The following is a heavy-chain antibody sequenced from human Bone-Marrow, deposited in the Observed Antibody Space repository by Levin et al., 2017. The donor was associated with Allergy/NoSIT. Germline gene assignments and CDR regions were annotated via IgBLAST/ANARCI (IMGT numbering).Heavy chain of an antibody. V-gene: IGHV4-39*07. CDR3: ARLDMASWTFFDF. CDR1: GDSVSSSRSY. Sequence: PSETLSLTCSVFGDSVSSSRSYWGWVRQPPGRGLEWIGNIYFTGSTYYNPSLKSRVTISVDTSKNHFSLRLSSVTAADTAVYYCARLDMASWTFFDFWGQGTLVTVSS. D-gene: IGHD3/OR15-3a*01. J-gene: IGHJ4*02. CDR2: IYFTGST.